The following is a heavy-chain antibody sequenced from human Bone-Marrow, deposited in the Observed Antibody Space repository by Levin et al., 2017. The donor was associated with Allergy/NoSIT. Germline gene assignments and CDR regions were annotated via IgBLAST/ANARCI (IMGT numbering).Heavy chain of an antibody. D-gene: IGHD3-22*01. Sequence: PSETLSLTCTVSGGSISSDPHYWSWIRQPPGKGLEWLGYIYYSGSPNYSPSLKNRLTISVDTSKNQFYLNLNSVTAADTAVYYCARYPDSSGYYDEAFDIWGQGTLVAVSS. V-gene: IGHV4-61*01. CDR1: GGSISSDPHY. CDR3: ARYPDSSGYYDEAFDI. CDR2: IYYSGSP. J-gene: IGHJ3*02.